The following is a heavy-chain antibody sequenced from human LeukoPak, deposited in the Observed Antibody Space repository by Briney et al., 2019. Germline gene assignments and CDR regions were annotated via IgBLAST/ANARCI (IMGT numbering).Heavy chain of an antibody. CDR1: GFTFSSFW. V-gene: IGHV3-7*03. CDR3: ARDSGWFRFDY. D-gene: IGHD6-19*01. Sequence: GGSLRLSCAASGFTFSSFWMTWVRQAPGKGLEWVANIKEDGSQKYYVDSVKGRFTISRDNAKNSLFLQTNSLRVDDTAVYYCARDSGWFRFDYWGQGTLVTVSS. J-gene: IGHJ4*02. CDR2: IKEDGSQK.